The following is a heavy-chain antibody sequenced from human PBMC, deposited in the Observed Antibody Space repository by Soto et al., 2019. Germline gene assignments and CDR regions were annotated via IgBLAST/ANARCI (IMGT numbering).Heavy chain of an antibody. CDR3: ARDSRYCSTGVCYTGCLDP. J-gene: IGHJ5*02. V-gene: IGHV1-2*04. CDR2: INPNSGGT. D-gene: IGHD2-8*01. Sequence: GASVKVSCKASGYTFTGYYMHWVRQAPGQGLEWMGWINPNSGGTNYAKKFQGWVTMTRDTSISTAYMELSRLRSDDTAVYYRARDSRYCSTGVCYTGCLDPWG. CDR1: GYTFTGYY.